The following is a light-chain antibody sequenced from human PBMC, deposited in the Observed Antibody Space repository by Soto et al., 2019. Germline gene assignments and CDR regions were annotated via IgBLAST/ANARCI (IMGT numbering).Light chain of an antibody. CDR1: QSVDRN. V-gene: IGKV3D-15*01. CDR3: QQYDSWPLT. Sequence: EIVMTQSPGTLSVSTEEGATLSCRASQSVDRNLAWYQQKPGQAPRLLIYGASTRPTGIPDRFSGSGSGTEFSLTIGSLQSEDFAVYYCQQYDSWPLTFVGGTKVEIK. CDR2: GAS. J-gene: IGKJ4*01.